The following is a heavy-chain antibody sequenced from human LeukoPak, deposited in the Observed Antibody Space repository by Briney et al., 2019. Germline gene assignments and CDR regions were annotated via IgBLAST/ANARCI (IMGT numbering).Heavy chain of an antibody. CDR3: ARGLYRRGDAFDI. V-gene: IGHV4-34*01. CDR2: INHSGST. D-gene: IGHD3-10*01. CDR1: GGSFSGYY. J-gene: IGHJ3*02. Sequence: SETLSLTCAVYGGSFSGYYWSWIRQPPGKGLEWIGEINHSGSTNYNPSLKSRVTISVDTSKNQFSLKLSSVTAADTAVYYCARGLYRRGDAFDIWGQGTVVTVSS.